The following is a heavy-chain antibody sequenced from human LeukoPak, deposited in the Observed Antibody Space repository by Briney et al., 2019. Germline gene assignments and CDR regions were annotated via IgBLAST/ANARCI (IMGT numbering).Heavy chain of an antibody. V-gene: IGHV3-7*01. CDR3: ARLHSGFDY. Sequence: SGGSLRLSCVASGLTFSGYWMSWVRQAPGKGLEWVANIKQDGSEKYYVDSVKGRFTISRDNAKNSLYLQMSSLRAEDTAVYYCARLHSGFDYWGQGTLVTVSS. CDR1: GLTFSGYW. D-gene: IGHD1-26*01. CDR2: IKQDGSEK. J-gene: IGHJ4*02.